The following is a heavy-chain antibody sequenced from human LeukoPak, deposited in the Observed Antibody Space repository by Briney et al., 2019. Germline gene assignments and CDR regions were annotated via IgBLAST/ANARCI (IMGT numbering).Heavy chain of an antibody. D-gene: IGHD4-17*01. V-gene: IGHV3-15*01. CDR1: GFSFTNAW. Sequence: PGGFLRLSCAASGFSFTNAWMSWVRQAPGKGLEWVGRIKSKTDGETRDYAATVRGRFAISRDDSKNTLFLLMNSLKSDDTAVYFCITDPGDYEDFWGQGTLVTVS. J-gene: IGHJ4*02. CDR2: IKSKTDGETR. CDR3: ITDPGDYEDF.